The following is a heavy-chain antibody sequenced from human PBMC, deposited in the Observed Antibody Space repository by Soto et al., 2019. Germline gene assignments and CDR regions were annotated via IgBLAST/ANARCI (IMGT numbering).Heavy chain of an antibody. CDR3: ARAEVNYDFWSGSLAPFDY. CDR2: ISSSSTI. CDR1: GFTFSSYS. J-gene: IGHJ4*02. Sequence: GGSLRLSCAASGFTFSSYSMNWVRQAPGKGLEWVSYISSSSTIYYADSVKGRFTISRDNAKNSLYLQMNSLRAEDTAVYYCARAEVNYDFWSGSLAPFDYWGQGTLVTVSS. D-gene: IGHD3-3*01. V-gene: IGHV3-48*01.